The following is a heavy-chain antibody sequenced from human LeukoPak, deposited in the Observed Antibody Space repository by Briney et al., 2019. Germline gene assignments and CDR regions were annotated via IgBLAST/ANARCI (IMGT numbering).Heavy chain of an antibody. D-gene: IGHD2-2*01. CDR1: GYTFTSYG. J-gene: IGHJ1*01. V-gene: IGHV1-18*01. CDR2: ISAYNGNT. CDR3: ARESGAYCSTTSCLEYFQH. Sequence: ASVKVSCKASGYTFTSYGISWARQAPGQGLEWRRWISAYNGNTNYAQRFQGRVTMTTDTSTSTAYMELRSLSSDDTAVYYCARESGAYCSTTSCLEYFQHWGQGTLVTVSS.